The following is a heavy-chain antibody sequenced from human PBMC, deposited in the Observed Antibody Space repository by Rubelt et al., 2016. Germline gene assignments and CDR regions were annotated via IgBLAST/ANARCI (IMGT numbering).Heavy chain of an antibody. V-gene: IGHV1-69*10. CDR1: GGTFSSYA. J-gene: IGHJ3*02. D-gene: IGHD2-15*01. Sequence: QVQLVQSGAEVKKPGPSVKVSCKASGGTFSSYAISWVRQAPGQGLEWMGGIIPILGIANFAQKFQGRVTMTTDTSTSTAYMELSSLRSEDTAVYYCARVVADAFDIWGQGTMVTVSS. CDR3: ARVVADAFDI. CDR2: IIPILGIA.